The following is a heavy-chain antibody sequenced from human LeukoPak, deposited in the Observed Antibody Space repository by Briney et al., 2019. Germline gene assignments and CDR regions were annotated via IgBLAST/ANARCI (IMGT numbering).Heavy chain of an antibody. J-gene: IGHJ6*03. D-gene: IGHD2-15*01. V-gene: IGHV4-39*01. CDR2: IYYSGST. CDR1: GGSISTSNYY. Sequence: PSETLSLTCTVSGGSISTSNYYWGWIRQPPGKGLEWIGIIYYSGSTYSNPSLRSRVTISVDTSKNQFSLKLSSVTAADTAVYYCASFYCSGGSCYQYYYYYYMDVWGKGTTVTISS. CDR3: ASFYCSGGSCYQYYYYYYMDV.